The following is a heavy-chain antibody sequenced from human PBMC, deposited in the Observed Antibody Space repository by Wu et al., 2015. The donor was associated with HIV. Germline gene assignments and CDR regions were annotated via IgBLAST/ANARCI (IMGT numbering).Heavy chain of an antibody. CDR3: ATSYYGSGSYPTFYYYYAMDV. CDR2: MNSNNGKT. J-gene: IGHJ6*02. CDR1: GYTITTYD. Sequence: QVQLVQSGVEVKKPGASVKVSCQASGYTITTYDFNWVRQAPGQELEWMGWMNSNNGKTGYGQKFQGRVAMTRNISTRTAYMELSGLKSEDTAVYYCATSYYGSGSYPTFYYYYAMDVWGQGTTVTVSS. D-gene: IGHD3-10*01. V-gene: IGHV1-8*01.